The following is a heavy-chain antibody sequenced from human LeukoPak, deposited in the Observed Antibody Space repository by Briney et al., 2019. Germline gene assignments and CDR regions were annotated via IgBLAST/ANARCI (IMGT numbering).Heavy chain of an antibody. V-gene: IGHV3-23*01. J-gene: IGHJ4*02. CDR3: AKDRQVYSSGWYYFDY. D-gene: IGHD6-19*01. Sequence: PGGSLRLSCAASGFTFSSYAMSWVRQAPGKGVEGVSAISGSGGSTYYADSVKGRFTISRDNSKNTLYLQMNSLRAEHTAVYYCAKDRQVYSSGWYYFDYWGQGTLVTVSS. CDR2: ISGSGGST. CDR1: GFTFSSYA.